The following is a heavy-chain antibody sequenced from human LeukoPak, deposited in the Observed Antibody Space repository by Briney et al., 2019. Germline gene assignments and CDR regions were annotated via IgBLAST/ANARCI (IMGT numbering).Heavy chain of an antibody. CDR3: ARDMYYYDSSGYYYVHYFDY. J-gene: IGHJ4*02. Sequence: GGSLRLSCAASGFTFSSYAMSWVRQAPGEGLEWVSTISGGGHNTYYADSVKGRFTISRDNAKNSLYLQMNSLRAEDTAVYYCARDMYYYDSSGYYYVHYFDYWGQGTLVTVSS. D-gene: IGHD3-22*01. V-gene: IGHV3-23*01. CDR2: ISGGGHNT. CDR1: GFTFSSYA.